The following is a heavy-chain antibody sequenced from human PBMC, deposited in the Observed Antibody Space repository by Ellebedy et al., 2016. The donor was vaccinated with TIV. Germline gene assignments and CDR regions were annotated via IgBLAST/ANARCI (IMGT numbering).Heavy chain of an antibody. Sequence: GGSLRLSCAAAGFTFTNHALHWVRQAPGKGLEWVALIWYDGSNKYYADSVKGRFTVSRDNSKNTLSLQMNSLTIEDTAVYYCARDRRISGTSGSFDVWGQGTVVTVSS. D-gene: IGHD1-20*01. V-gene: IGHV3-33*01. J-gene: IGHJ3*01. CDR1: GFTFTNHA. CDR2: IWYDGSNK. CDR3: ARDRRISGTSGSFDV.